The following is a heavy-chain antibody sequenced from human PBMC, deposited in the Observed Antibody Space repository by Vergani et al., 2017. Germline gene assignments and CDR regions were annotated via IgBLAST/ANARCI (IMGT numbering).Heavy chain of an antibody. CDR2: IYYGGST. D-gene: IGHD3-3*01. CDR1: GGSISSGGYY. V-gene: IGHV4-31*03. CDR3: ARVVFGGLNWFEP. Sequence: QVQLQESGPGLVKPSQTLSLTCTVSGGSISSGGYYWSWIRQHPGKGLEWIGYIYYGGSTYYNPSLQSRVTISVDTSKNQFALTVSSVTAADTAVYYCARVVFGGLNWFEPWGQGTLVTVSS. J-gene: IGHJ5*02.